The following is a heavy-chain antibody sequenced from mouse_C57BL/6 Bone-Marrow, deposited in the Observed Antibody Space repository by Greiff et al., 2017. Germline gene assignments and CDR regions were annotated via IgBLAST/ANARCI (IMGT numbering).Heavy chain of an antibody. J-gene: IGHJ2*01. CDR3: ARERRHYYGYFDY. CDR2: ISYDGSN. Sequence: EVKLQESGPGLVKPSQSLSLTCSVTGYSITSGYYWNWIRQFPGNKLEWMGYISYDGSNNYNPSLKNRISISRDTSKNQFFLKLNSVTTEDTATYYCARERRHYYGYFDYWGQGTTLTVSS. CDR1: GYSITSGYY. V-gene: IGHV3-6*01. D-gene: IGHD1-1*01.